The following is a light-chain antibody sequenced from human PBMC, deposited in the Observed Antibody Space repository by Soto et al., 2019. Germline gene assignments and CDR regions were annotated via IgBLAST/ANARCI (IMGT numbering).Light chain of an antibody. CDR1: QGVGGW. CDR2: ATS. J-gene: IGKJ3*01. V-gene: IGKV1-12*01. CDR3: QQTHSLPLS. Sequence: IQMTQSPSSVSASVGDRVTMTCRASQGVGGWLAWYQQKPGKVPKLXSYATSSLHSGVPSRFRGSGSGTDFTLSISSLKPEDFATYYCQQTHSLPLSFGPGTKVDIK.